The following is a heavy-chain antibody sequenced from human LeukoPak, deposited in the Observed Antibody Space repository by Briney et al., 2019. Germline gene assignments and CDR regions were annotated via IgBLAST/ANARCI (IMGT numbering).Heavy chain of an antibody. CDR3: TTERPYFDN. J-gene: IGHJ4*02. CDR2: VKSKTHGGTT. CDR1: GFTFSDAW. Sequence: GGSLRLSCAASGFTFSDAWMSWVRQAPGKGLEWVGRVKSKTHGGTTAYAAPVKGRFTISRDDSKTTVYLQMNSLKSEDAALYFCTTERPYFDNWGQGTLVTVSS. V-gene: IGHV3-15*01.